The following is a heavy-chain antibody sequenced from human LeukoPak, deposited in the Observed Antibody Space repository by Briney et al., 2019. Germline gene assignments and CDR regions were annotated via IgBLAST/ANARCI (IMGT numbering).Heavy chain of an antibody. Sequence: PSQTLSLTCAVSGGSISSGGYSWGWIRQPPGKGLEWIGSIYHSGSTYYNPSLKSRVTISVDTSKNQFSLKLSSVTAADTAVYYCAREGAYDDVLRYFDWTFQHWGQGTLVTVSS. V-gene: IGHV4-30-2*03. CDR2: IYHSGST. J-gene: IGHJ1*01. CDR1: GGSISSGGYS. D-gene: IGHD3-9*01. CDR3: AREGAYDDVLRYFDWTFQH.